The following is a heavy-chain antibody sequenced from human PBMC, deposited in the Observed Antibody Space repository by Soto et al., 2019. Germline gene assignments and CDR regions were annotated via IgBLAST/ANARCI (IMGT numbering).Heavy chain of an antibody. V-gene: IGHV1-18*01. Sequence: QVQLVQSGAEVKKPGASVKVSCKASGYTFTSYGISWVRQAPGQGLEWMGWINVYNGNTNYAQKLQGRVTMTTDTSTSTAYPDLRSLRSDVTAVYFCARDTSRGEYDYWGQGNLVTVSS. D-gene: IGHD3-10*01. J-gene: IGHJ4*02. CDR1: GYTFTSYG. CDR2: INVYNGNT. CDR3: ARDTSRGEYDY.